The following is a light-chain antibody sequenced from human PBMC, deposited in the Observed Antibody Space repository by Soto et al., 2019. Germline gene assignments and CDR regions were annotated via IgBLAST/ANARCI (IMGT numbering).Light chain of an antibody. CDR2: DAA. CDR3: HQSYRPPLT. CDR1: ESIASY. V-gene: IGKV1-39*01. J-gene: IGKJ4*01. Sequence: DIQMTQSPSSLSASVGDRITITCRASESIASYLNWYQQKPGKAPKLLIFDAASFQSGVPSRFSGSGSGTHFTLTISSLQPEDFATYYCHQSYRPPLTVGGGTKVDIK.